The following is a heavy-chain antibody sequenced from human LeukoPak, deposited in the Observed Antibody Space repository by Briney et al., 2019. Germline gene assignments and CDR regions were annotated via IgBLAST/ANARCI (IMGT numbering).Heavy chain of an antibody. CDR3: ARYTAMEYYFDY. J-gene: IGHJ4*02. CDR1: GGSISSGGYS. CDR2: IYHSGST. Sequence: PSETLSLTCAVSGGSISSGGYSWSWIRQPPGKSLEWIGYIYHSGSTYYNPSLKSRVTISVDRSKNQFSLKLSSVTAADTAVYYCARYTAMEYYFDYWGQGTLVTVSX. V-gene: IGHV4-30-2*01. D-gene: IGHD5-18*01.